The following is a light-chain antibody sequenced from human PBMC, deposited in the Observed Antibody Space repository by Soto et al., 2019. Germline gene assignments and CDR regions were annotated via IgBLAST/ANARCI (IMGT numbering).Light chain of an antibody. CDR1: QSLVHSDGNTY. CDR3: MQGTYLRT. Sequence: VMTQSPLSLPVTPGQPASISCKSSQSLVHSDGNTYFNWFQQPPGKSPRRLIYRVSNPDSGVPDRLSGSGSGTDFTLKISRVEAEDAGVHYCMQGTYLRTFGQGTKVDIK. V-gene: IGKV2-30*02. CDR2: RVS. J-gene: IGKJ1*01.